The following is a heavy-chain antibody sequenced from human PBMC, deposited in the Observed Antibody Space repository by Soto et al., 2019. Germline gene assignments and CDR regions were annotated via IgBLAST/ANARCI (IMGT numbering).Heavy chain of an antibody. CDR2: IYSGGST. V-gene: IGHV3-53*04. CDR1: GFTFSSYW. Sequence: GGSLRLSCAASGFTFSSYWMHWVRQAPGKGLVWVSVIYSGGSTYYADSVKGRFTISRHNSKNTLYLQMNSLRAEDTAVYYCARDRRKVLDAFDIWGQGTMVTVSS. J-gene: IGHJ3*02. CDR3: ARDRRKVLDAFDI.